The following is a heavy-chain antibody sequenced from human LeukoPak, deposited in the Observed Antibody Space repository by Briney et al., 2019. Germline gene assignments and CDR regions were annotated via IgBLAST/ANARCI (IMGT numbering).Heavy chain of an antibody. V-gene: IGHV4-59*08. Sequence: SETLSLTCTVSSGSISSSYWSWIRRPPGKGLEWIGYISYNGGANYNPSLKSRVTISIDTSKNQFSLKLSSVTAADTAVYYCARVIVAAGTFDYWGQGTLVTVSS. CDR1: SGSISSSY. CDR2: ISYNGGA. CDR3: ARVIVAAGTFDY. D-gene: IGHD6-13*01. J-gene: IGHJ4*02.